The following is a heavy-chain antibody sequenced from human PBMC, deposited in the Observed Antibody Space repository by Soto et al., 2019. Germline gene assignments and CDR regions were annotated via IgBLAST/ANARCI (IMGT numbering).Heavy chain of an antibody. CDR3: ARVGRDGYHRGYLDY. CDR2: IYYSGNT. D-gene: IGHD5-12*01. Sequence: QVQLQESGPGLVKPSQTLSLTCTVSGGSISSSGYNWSWIRQHPGKGLEWIGHIYYSGNTFYNPSLKSRVTISVDTSNKQFYLYLSSVTAADTAVYYCARVGRDGYHRGYLDYWGQGPLVTVSS. CDR1: GGSISSSGYN. V-gene: IGHV4-31*03. J-gene: IGHJ4*02.